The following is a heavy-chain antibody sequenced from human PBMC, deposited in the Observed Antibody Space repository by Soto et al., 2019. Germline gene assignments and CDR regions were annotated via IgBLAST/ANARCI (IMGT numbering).Heavy chain of an antibody. CDR3: ARCYVCYPGGDDPFNI. CDR2: IIPIFGTP. V-gene: IGHV1-69*01. CDR1: GGTFDSFA. J-gene: IGHJ3*02. D-gene: IGHD3-16*01. Sequence: QVQLVQSGSEVKKRGSSVKVSCKASGGTFDSFALTWVRQAPGQGLEWMGGIIPIFGTPYYAQKFQGRLTITADESTGTAYMELSSLRSADTAVYYCARCYVCYPGGDDPFNIWGQGTSVIVSS.